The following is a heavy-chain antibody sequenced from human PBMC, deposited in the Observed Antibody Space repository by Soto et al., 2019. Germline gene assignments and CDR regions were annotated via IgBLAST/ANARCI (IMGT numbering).Heavy chain of an antibody. CDR2: IYHSGST. J-gene: IGHJ4*02. CDR1: GGSISSDNYS. Sequence: SETLSLTCVVSGGSISSDNYSWSWIRQPPGKGLEWIGYIYHSGSTYCIPSLKSRVTISVDKSNNEFSLNLTSVTAADTAVYYCGRAPDSWAQGTLVTVSS. V-gene: IGHV4-30-2*01. CDR3: GRAPDS.